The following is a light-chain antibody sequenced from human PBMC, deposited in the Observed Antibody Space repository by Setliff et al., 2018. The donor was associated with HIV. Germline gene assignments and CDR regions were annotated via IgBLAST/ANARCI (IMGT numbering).Light chain of an antibody. CDR3: QSYDNSLSGSGV. CDR1: SSNIGAGYD. V-gene: IGLV1-40*01. Sequence: QSALTQPPSVSGAPGQRVTISCTGSSSNIGAGYDVHWYQQLPGTAPKLLIYGNNNRPSGVPDRFSGSKSGTSASLAITGLQAEDEADYYCQSYDNSLSGSGVFGTGTKV. J-gene: IGLJ1*01. CDR2: GNN.